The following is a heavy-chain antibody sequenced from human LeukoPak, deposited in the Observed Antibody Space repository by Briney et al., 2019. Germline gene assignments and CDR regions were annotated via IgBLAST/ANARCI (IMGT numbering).Heavy chain of an antibody. CDR1: GLTSNNYW. Sequence: PGGSLRLSCAASGLTSNNYWMSWVRQAPGKGLEWVANIKQDGTEKNYVDSVKGRFTISRDNTRNSLYLQMKSLRADDAAVYYCARQRWIQLWYFDYWGQGALVTVSS. D-gene: IGHD5-18*01. CDR3: ARQRWIQLWYFDY. V-gene: IGHV3-7*05. J-gene: IGHJ4*02. CDR2: IKQDGTEK.